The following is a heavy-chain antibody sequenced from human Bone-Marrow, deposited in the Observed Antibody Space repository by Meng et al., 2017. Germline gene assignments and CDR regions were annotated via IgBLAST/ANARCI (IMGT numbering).Heavy chain of an antibody. V-gene: IGHV4-4*02. D-gene: IGHD6-19*01. Sequence: GQGMVMPSGALPRPGPGPGATFSRVNCGSWVRQPQGTGLEWIGEIYLRGGTNYNPSLKSRVTISVDKSKNQFSLKLSSVTAADTAVYYCARVGGKQWLVRGPLHYYFDYWGQGTLVTVSS. CDR3: ARVGGKQWLVRGPLHYYFDY. CDR2: IYLRGGT. CDR1: GATFSRVNC. J-gene: IGHJ4*02.